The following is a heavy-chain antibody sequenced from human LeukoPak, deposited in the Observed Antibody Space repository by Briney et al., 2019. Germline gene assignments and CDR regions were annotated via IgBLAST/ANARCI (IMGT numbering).Heavy chain of an antibody. D-gene: IGHD3-9*01. Sequence: GGSLRLSCAASGFTFDGYTMHWVRQAPGRGLEWVSLIRWDGASTYYADSLKGRFTISRDNSKNSLYLQLNGLTTEDTALYYCVKNALYYDILTGPLDSWGQGPLVTVSS. CDR3: VKNALYYDILTGPLDS. V-gene: IGHV3-43*01. J-gene: IGHJ4*02. CDR1: GFTFDGYT. CDR2: IRWDGAST.